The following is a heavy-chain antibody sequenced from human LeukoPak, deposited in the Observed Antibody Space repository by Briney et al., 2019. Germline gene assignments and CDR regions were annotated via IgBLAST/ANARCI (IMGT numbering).Heavy chain of an antibody. CDR1: GFTFSSYW. Sequence: GGSLRLSCAAPGFTFSSYWMSWVRQAPGKGLEWVANIKKDGSEKYYVDSVKGRFTISRDNAKNSLYLQMNSLRAEDTAVYYCAKPVLGGYYYYYMDVWGKGTTVTVSS. J-gene: IGHJ6*03. D-gene: IGHD3-22*01. V-gene: IGHV3-7*01. CDR2: IKKDGSEK. CDR3: AKPVLGGYYYYYMDV.